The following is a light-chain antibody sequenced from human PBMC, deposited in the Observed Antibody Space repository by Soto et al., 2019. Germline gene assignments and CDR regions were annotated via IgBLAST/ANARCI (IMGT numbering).Light chain of an antibody. CDR2: GAS. Sequence: EIVLTQSPGTLSLSPGERATLSCRASQTVSSVHLAWYQQKPGQAPRLLIYGASTRATGIPARFSGSGSGTEFTLTISSLEPEDFAVYYCQQRSNWLWTFGQGTKVDIK. CDR3: QQRSNWLWT. J-gene: IGKJ1*01. V-gene: IGKV3D-20*02. CDR1: QTVSSVH.